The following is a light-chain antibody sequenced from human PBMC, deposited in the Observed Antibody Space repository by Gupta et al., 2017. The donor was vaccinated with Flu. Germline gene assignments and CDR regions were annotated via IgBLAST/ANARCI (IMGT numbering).Light chain of an antibody. Sequence: VFAQSPFTLSLSPGERVTLSCRASESVNRNYLAWYQQKPGQAPRLLIYGTSNRAPGIPDRFSGDGSGTEFTLTINRLEPEEFALFYCHQEGNSPYTFGQGTKLEIK. CDR3: HQEGNSPYT. CDR1: ESVNRNY. CDR2: GTS. V-gene: IGKV3-20*01. J-gene: IGKJ2*01.